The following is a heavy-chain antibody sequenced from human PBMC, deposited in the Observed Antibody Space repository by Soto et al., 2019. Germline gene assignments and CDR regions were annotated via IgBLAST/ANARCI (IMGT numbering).Heavy chain of an antibody. V-gene: IGHV3-48*02. CDR2: ITKTSGTK. J-gene: IGHJ6*02. CDR3: AREAGMDV. CDR1: GFIFSDYI. Sequence: GGTLRLSCAASGFIFSDYIMNWVCQAQWQGTEWVSYITKTSGTKDYADSVKGRFTISRDNAKNSLYLQMNSLRDEDTAVYYCAREAGMDVWGQGTTVTVSS.